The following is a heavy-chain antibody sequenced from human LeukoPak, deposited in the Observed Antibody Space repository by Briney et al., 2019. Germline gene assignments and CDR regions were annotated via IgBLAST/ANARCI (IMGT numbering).Heavy chain of an antibody. CDR3: ARDVCSSTSCYYPPRVGFDY. CDR1: GYTFTSYG. CDR2: ISAYNGNT. J-gene: IGHJ4*02. D-gene: IGHD2-2*01. Sequence: ASVKVSCKASGYTFTSYGISWVRQAPGQGLEWMGWISAYNGNTNYAQKLQGRVTMTTDTSTSTAYMELRSLRSDDTAVYYCARDVCSSTSCYYPPRVGFDYWGQGTLVTVSP. V-gene: IGHV1-18*01.